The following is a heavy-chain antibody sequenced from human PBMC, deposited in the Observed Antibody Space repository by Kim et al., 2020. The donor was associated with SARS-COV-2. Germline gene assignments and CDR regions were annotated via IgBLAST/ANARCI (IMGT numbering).Heavy chain of an antibody. Sequence: SETLSLTCAVSGGSISSYYWTWIRQPPGKGLEWIGNIYYSGTTNYNPSLKSRVTISADTSKNQFSLNLTSVTAADTAVYYCAGFCSGGSCPDHWGQGTL. CDR3: AGFCSGGSCPDH. CDR1: GGSISSYY. V-gene: IGHV4-59*13. J-gene: IGHJ4*02. D-gene: IGHD2-15*01. CDR2: IYYSGTT.